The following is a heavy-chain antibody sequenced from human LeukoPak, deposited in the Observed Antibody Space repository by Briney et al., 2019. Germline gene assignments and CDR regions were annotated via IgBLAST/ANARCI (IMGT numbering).Heavy chain of an antibody. V-gene: IGHV3-33*01. J-gene: IGHJ4*02. D-gene: IGHD5-24*01. CDR3: ARNPRSRDGYNYGSLGY. CDR1: GFTFSNHG. Sequence: GGSLRLSCAASGFTFSNHGMHWVRQAPGKGLEWVAVIWYDGSNKYYADSVKGRFTISRDNSKNTLYLQMNSLRAEDTAVYYCARNPRSRDGYNYGSLGYWGQGTLVTVSS. CDR2: IWYDGSNK.